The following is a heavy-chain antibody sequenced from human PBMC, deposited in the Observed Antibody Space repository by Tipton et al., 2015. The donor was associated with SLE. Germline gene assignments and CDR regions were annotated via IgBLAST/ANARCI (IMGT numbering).Heavy chain of an antibody. CDR3: ARLLTIFGVVN. J-gene: IGHJ4*02. D-gene: IGHD3-3*01. CDR1: GGSITRSGNY. V-gene: IGHV4-39*07. Sequence: TLSLTCTVSGGSITRSGNYWGWIRQPPGKGLEWIGSIYSSGTTYYNPSPKSRVTISVDTSKNQFSLRLSSVTAADTAVYYCARLLTIFGVVNWGRGTLVTVSS. CDR2: IYSSGTT.